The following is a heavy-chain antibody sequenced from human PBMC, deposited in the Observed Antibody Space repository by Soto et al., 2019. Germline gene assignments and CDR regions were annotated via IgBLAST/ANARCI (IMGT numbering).Heavy chain of an antibody. D-gene: IGHD3-22*01. CDR2: IIAGNGNT. Sequence: ASVKVSCKASGYTFTSYGISWVRQARGQGPEWMGWIIAGNGNTDYAQKFQERVTMTTDMSTSTAYMELSSLRSEDTAVYYCAADPNHYYDSSHYKCWGQGTLVTVSS. CDR1: GYTFTSYG. J-gene: IGHJ4*02. CDR3: AADPNHYYDSSHYKC. V-gene: IGHV1-18*01.